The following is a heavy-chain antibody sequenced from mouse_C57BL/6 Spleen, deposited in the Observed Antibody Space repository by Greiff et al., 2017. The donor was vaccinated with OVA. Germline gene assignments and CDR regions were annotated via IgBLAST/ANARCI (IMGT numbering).Heavy chain of an antibody. J-gene: IGHJ1*03. Sequence: QVQLKESGPELVKPGASVKISCKASGYAFSSSWMNWVKQRPGKGLEWIGRIYPGDGDTNYNGKFKGKATLTADKSSSTAYMQLSSLTSEDSAVYFCAIFITTVVDWYFDVWGTGTTVTVSS. CDR2: IYPGDGDT. CDR3: AIFITTVVDWYFDV. CDR1: GYAFSSSW. V-gene: IGHV1-82*01. D-gene: IGHD1-1*01.